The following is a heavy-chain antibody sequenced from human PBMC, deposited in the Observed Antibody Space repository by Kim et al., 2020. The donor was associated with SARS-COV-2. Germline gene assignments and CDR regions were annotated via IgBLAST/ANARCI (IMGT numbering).Heavy chain of an antibody. CDR3: ARGPGSGWSSFDY. J-gene: IGHJ4*02. CDR1: DVAFSGFY. Sequence: SETLSLTCGITDVAFSGFYWTYIRQPPGKGLEWIGEVNHSGRTNYNPSLRGRVTISADTSKNQFSLTLNSVTAADTAFYFCARGPGSGWSSFDYWSQGTLVTVSS. D-gene: IGHD6-19*01. V-gene: IGHV4-34*01. CDR2: VNHSGRT.